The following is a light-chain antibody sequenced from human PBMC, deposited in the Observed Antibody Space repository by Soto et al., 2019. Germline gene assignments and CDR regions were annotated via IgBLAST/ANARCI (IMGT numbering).Light chain of an antibody. CDR2: DAS. CDR1: QSISTW. CDR3: QQYNSYSPT. J-gene: IGKJ1*01. Sequence: DIQMTQSPSTLSAYVGYIVTITFRASQSISTWLAWYQQKPGKAPKLLIYDASSLESGVPSRFSGSGSGTEFTLTISSLQPDDFATYYCQQYNSYSPTFGQGTNVDIK. V-gene: IGKV1-5*01.